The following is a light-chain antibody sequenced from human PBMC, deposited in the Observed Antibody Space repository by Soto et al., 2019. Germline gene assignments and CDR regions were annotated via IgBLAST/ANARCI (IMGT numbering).Light chain of an antibody. V-gene: IGKV3-15*01. CDR2: GAS. J-gene: IGKJ1*01. Sequence: EMVMTQSPATLSVSPGERATLSCRASQSVSSNLAWYQQKPGQAPRLLIYGASTRATGIPVRFSGSGSGTEFTLTLISLLSEDFAVYYWQQYNNWPPWTFGQGTKVEIK. CDR3: QQYNNWPPWT. CDR1: QSVSSN.